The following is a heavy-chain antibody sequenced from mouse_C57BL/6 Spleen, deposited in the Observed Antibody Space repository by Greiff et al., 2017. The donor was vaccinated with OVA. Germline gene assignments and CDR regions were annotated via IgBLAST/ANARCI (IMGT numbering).Heavy chain of an antibody. CDR1: GFTFSDYY. CDR3: ARDVYYGSSYGAMDY. Sequence: EVKLMESEGGLVQPGSSMKLSCTASGFTFSDYYMAWVRQVPEKGLEWVANINYDGSSTYYLDSLKSRFIISRDNAKNILYLQMSSLKSADTATYYCARDVYYGSSYGAMDYWGQGTSVTVSS. CDR2: INYDGSST. V-gene: IGHV5-16*01. J-gene: IGHJ4*01. D-gene: IGHD1-1*01.